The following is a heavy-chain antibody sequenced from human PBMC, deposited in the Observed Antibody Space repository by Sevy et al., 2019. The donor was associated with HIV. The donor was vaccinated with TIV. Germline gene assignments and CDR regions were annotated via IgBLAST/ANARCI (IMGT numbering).Heavy chain of an antibody. D-gene: IGHD2-15*01. CDR3: ARVRDRYCSGGSCDYGYFFDY. J-gene: IGHJ4*02. CDR2: ISDRSDTI. Sequence: GGSLRLSCAASGFIFSNYYMTWVRQAPGKGLEWVSYISDRSDTISYADSVKGRFTISRDNAKNALYLQMSSLRGEDTAVYYCARVRDRYCSGGSCDYGYFFDYWGQGTLVTVSS. CDR1: GFIFSNYY. V-gene: IGHV3-48*01.